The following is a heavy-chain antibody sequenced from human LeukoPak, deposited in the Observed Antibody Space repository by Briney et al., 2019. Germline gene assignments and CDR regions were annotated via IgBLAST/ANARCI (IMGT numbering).Heavy chain of an antibody. J-gene: IGHJ6*02. Sequence: SETLSLTCTVSGGSISSYYWSWIRQPPGKGLEWIGYIYYSGSTNYNPSLKSRVTISVDTSKNQFSLKLSSVTAADTAVYYCARGRITGTLLSRGYYYYYGMDVWGQGTTVTVSS. CDR1: GGSISSYY. CDR3: ARGRITGTLLSRGYYYYYGMDV. D-gene: IGHD1-7*01. V-gene: IGHV4-59*08. CDR2: IYYSGST.